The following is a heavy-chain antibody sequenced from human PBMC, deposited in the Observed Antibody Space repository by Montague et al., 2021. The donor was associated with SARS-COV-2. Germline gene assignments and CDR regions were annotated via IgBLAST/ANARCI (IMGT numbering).Heavy chain of an antibody. CDR2: IWYDGSNK. Sequence: SLRLSCAASGFTFSGYGMHWVRQAPGKGLEWVAVIWYDGSNKYYADSAKGRFTISRDNSKNTLYLQMNSLRAEDTAVYYCARVVGSWYAFDIWGQGTMVTVSS. CDR1: GFTFSGYG. D-gene: IGHD1-26*01. J-gene: IGHJ3*02. V-gene: IGHV3-33*01. CDR3: ARVVGSWYAFDI.